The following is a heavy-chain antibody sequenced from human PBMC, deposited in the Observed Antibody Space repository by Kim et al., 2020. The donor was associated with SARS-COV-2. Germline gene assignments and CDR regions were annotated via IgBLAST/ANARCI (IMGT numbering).Heavy chain of an antibody. V-gene: IGHV7-4-1*02. J-gene: IGHJ4*02. D-gene: IGHD3-16*02. Sequence: ASVKVSCKASGYTFNNFAINWVRQAPGQGLEWMGWINADTGSATYAQGFTGRFVFSLDTSVSTAYLQISSLEAEDTALYYCARVFWGVYRYLDFWGQGTLVTVSS. CDR3: ARVFWGVYRYLDF. CDR2: INADTGSA. CDR1: GYTFNNFA.